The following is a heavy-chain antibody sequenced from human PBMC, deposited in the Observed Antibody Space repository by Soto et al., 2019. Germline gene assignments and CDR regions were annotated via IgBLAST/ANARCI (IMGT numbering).Heavy chain of an antibody. V-gene: IGHV1-69*01. Sequence: QVQLVQSGAEVRKPGSSVKVSCKASGGTFSRHAISWVRQAPGQGLEWMGGIIPIFGTANHAQKLQGRVTIIADGSTSTVYMELSSLTSEDTAMYYCARGWGYDSNDYYYAYWGQGTLVIVSS. J-gene: IGHJ4*02. CDR3: ARGWGYDSNDYYYAY. D-gene: IGHD3-22*01. CDR2: IIPIFGTA. CDR1: GGTFSRHA.